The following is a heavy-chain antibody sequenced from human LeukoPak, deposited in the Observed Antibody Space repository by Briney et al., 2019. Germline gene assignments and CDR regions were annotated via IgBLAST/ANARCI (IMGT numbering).Heavy chain of an antibody. J-gene: IGHJ4*02. D-gene: IGHD2-2*02. CDR1: GYSFTRYW. V-gene: IGHV5-51*01. Sequence: GESPKISCKGPGYSFTRYWIGWVRQMPGKGLEWMGIISPGDSDTRYSPSFQGQVTISADKSISTAYLQWSSLKASDTAMYYCARLYQYYFDYWGQGTLVTVSS. CDR2: ISPGDSDT. CDR3: ARLYQYYFDY.